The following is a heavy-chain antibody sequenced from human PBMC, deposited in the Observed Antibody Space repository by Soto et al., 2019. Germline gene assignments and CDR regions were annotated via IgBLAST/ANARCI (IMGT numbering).Heavy chain of an antibody. CDR3: ARLEGLATISYYFDF. CDR2: FYYRGNA. CDR1: DDSINSDKYY. D-gene: IGHD3-9*01. Sequence: PSETLSLTCSVSDDSINSDKYYWGWIRQPPGKGLDWIGSFYYRGNAYYNPSLQTRVTISLDKSKSQFSLKLNSVTAADSAVYFCARLEGLATISYYFDFWGPGALVTVSS. V-gene: IGHV4-39*01. J-gene: IGHJ4*02.